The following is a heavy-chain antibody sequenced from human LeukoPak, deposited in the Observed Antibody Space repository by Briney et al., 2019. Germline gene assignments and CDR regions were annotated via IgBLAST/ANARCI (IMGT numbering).Heavy chain of an antibody. CDR1: GGSISSYY. Sequence: SETLSLTCTVSGGSISSYYWSWIRQPPGKGLEWMGYIYYSGSTNYNPSLKSRVTISVDTSKNQFSLKLSSVTAADTAVYYCARAMRESDDIVVVVAAMTPYYFDYWGQGTLVTVSS. CDR3: ARAMRESDDIVVVVAAMTPYYFDY. D-gene: IGHD2-15*01. J-gene: IGHJ4*02. V-gene: IGHV4-59*01. CDR2: IYYSGST.